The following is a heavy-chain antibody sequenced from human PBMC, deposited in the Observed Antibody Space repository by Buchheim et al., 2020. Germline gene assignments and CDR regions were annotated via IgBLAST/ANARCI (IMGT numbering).Heavy chain of an antibody. CDR3: TRDPHALDY. J-gene: IGHJ4*02. CDR1: GFTFSSYS. V-gene: IGHV3-48*01. CDR2: ISYGGDSF. Sequence: EVQLVESGGGLVQPGGSLRLSCAASGFTFSSYSMNWVRQTPGKGLEWVAYISYGGDSFHYAYPLKGRFTISSNDAKSSLYLPMNSLRAEDTAVYYCTRDPHALDYWGQGTL.